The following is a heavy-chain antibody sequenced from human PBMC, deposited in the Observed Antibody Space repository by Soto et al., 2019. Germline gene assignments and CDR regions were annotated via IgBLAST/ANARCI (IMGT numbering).Heavy chain of an antibody. V-gene: IGHV3-30*04. CDR2: ISRDGSNK. D-gene: IGHD3-10*01. Sequence: QVQVVESGGGVVQPGRSLRLSCAASGFTFSRYAIHWVRQAPGKGLEWVAVISRDGSNKYYVDSVKGRFTISRDNSKNTLYLQMNSLRDEDTPVYYCARSRNSAVADSFDFWGQGTLVTVSS. CDR3: ARSRNSAVADSFDF. J-gene: IGHJ4*02. CDR1: GFTFSRYA.